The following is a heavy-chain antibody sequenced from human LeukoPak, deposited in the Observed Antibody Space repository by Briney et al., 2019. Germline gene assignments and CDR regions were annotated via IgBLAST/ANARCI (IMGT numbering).Heavy chain of an antibody. J-gene: IGHJ5*02. V-gene: IGHV3-66*02. CDR3: ARDRAEAQNWVALDP. Sequence: PGGSLRLSCAASGFTVSNDYMAWVRQDPGKGLEWVSLIYADGTTFYTDSVKGRFTMSRDNFKNTLYLQMNSLRPEDTALYYCARDRAEAQNWVALDPWGQGTLVTVSS. CDR1: GFTVSNDY. D-gene: IGHD7-27*01. CDR2: IYADGTT.